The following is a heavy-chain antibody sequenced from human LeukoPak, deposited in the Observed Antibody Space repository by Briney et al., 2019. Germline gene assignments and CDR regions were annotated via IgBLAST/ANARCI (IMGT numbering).Heavy chain of an antibody. J-gene: IGHJ6*02. CDR3: ARVGGYNYVGAYYYGMDV. Sequence: PSETLSLTCTVSGGSIGSYYWSWIRQPPGKGLEWIGYIYYSGSTNYNPSLKSRVTISVDTSKNQFSLKLSSVTAADTAVYYCARVGGYNYVGAYYYGMDVWGQGTTVTVSS. V-gene: IGHV4-59*01. D-gene: IGHD5-12*01. CDR2: IYYSGST. CDR1: GGSIGSYY.